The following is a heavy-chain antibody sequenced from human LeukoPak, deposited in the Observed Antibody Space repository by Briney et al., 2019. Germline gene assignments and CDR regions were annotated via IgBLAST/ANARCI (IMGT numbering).Heavy chain of an antibody. CDR2: INHSGST. CDR1: GGSFSGYY. Sequence: SETLSLTCAVYGGSFSGYYWSWIRQPPRKGLEWIGEINHSGSTNYNPSLKSRVTISVDTSKNQFSLKLSSVTAADTAVYYCASYAYYYGSGSYSPFDHWGQGTLVTVSS. J-gene: IGHJ4*02. CDR3: ASYAYYYGSGSYSPFDH. D-gene: IGHD3-10*01. V-gene: IGHV4-34*01.